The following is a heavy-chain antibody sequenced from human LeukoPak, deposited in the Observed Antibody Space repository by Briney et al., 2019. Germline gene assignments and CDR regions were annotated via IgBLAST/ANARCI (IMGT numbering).Heavy chain of an antibody. J-gene: IGHJ6*03. V-gene: IGHV1-18*01. CDR2: ISVYNGNT. CDR3: ARGYSYGYYYYMDV. Sequence: ASVKVSCKPSGDTFTSYGINWVRQAPGQGLEWMGWISVYNGNTNYAQRLQGRVSMTTDTSTSTAYMELRSLRSDDSAVYYCARGYSYGYYYYMDVWGKGTTVTVSS. D-gene: IGHD5-18*01. CDR1: GDTFTSYG.